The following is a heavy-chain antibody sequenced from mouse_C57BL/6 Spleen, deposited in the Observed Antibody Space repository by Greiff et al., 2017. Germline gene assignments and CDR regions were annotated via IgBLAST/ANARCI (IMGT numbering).Heavy chain of an antibody. J-gene: IGHJ4*01. CDR2: IHPNSGST. Sequence: QVQLQQPGAELVKPGASVKLSCKASGYTFTSYWMHWVKQRPGQGLEWIGMIHPNSGSTNYNEKFKSKATLTVDKSSSTAYMQLSSLTSEDSAVYYCARGDYYYGRGDAMDYWGQGTSVTGSS. D-gene: IGHD1-1*01. CDR3: ARGDYYYGRGDAMDY. CDR1: GYTFTSYW. V-gene: IGHV1-64*01.